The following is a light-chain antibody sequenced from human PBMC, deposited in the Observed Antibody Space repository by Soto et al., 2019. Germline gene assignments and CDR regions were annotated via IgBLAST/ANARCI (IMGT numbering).Light chain of an antibody. CDR3: QQYGSSPPT. CDR2: GSS. CDR1: QSIVSNY. V-gene: IGKV3-20*01. Sequence: EIVLTQSPGTLSLSPGERATLSCKASQSIVSNYLAWYQRRPGQAPRLLIYGSSSRATDIPARFSGSGSGTHFTRTITRLESEDFAVDYCQQYGSSPPTFGQEPKVEFK. J-gene: IGKJ1*01.